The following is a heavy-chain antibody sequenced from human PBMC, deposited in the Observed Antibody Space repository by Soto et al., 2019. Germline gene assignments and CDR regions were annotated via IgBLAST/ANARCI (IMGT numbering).Heavy chain of an antibody. Sequence: QPGGSLRLSCAASGFTFSSYAMSWVRQAPGKGLEWVSAISGSGGSAYYADSVKGRFTISRDNSKNTLYLQMNSLRAEDTAVYYCAKGPRIAAAGPTAFYYYYYMDVWGKGTTVTVSS. J-gene: IGHJ6*03. CDR1: GFTFSSYA. CDR2: ISGSGGSA. V-gene: IGHV3-23*01. CDR3: AKGPRIAAAGPTAFYYYYYMDV. D-gene: IGHD6-13*01.